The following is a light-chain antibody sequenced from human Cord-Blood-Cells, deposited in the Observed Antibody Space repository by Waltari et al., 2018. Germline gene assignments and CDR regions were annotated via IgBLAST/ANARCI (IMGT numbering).Light chain of an antibody. CDR2: QDS. CDR1: QLGDEY. V-gene: IGLV3-1*01. J-gene: IGLJ2*01. CDR3: QAWDSSTVV. Sequence: SYELTQPPSVSVSPGQTASITCSGDQLGDEYACWYWQKPAQSPVLVIYQDSKRPSGIPERFSGSNSGNTATLTISGTQAMDEADYYCQAWDSSTVVFGGGTKLTVL.